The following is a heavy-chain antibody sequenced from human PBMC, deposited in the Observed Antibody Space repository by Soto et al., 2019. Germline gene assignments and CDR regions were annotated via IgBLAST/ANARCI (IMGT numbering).Heavy chain of an antibody. CDR1: GGTFSSYT. Sequence: QVQLVQSGAEVKKPGSSVKVSCKASGGTFSSYTISWVRQAPGQGLEWMGRIIPILGIANYAQKFQGRVTIPADKSTSTAYMELSSVRSEDTAVYYCAREVVVVPAAIYYGMDVWGQGTTVTVSS. CDR2: IIPILGIA. CDR3: AREVVVVPAAIYYGMDV. V-gene: IGHV1-69*08. D-gene: IGHD2-2*01. J-gene: IGHJ6*02.